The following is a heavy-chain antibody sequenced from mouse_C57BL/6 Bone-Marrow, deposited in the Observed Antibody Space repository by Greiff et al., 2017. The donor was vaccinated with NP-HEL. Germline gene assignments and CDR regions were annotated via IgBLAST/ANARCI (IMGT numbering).Heavy chain of an antibody. J-gene: IGHJ3*01. D-gene: IGHD1-1*01. CDR2: IHPNSGST. Sequence: QVQLQQPGAELVKPGASVKLSCKASGYTFTSYWMHWVKQRPGQGLEWIGMIHPNSGSTNYNEKFKSKATLTVDKSSSTAYMQLSSLTSEDSAVYYCARPFYGISIFWFAYWGQGTLVTVSA. CDR3: ARPFYGISIFWFAY. V-gene: IGHV1-64*01. CDR1: GYTFTSYW.